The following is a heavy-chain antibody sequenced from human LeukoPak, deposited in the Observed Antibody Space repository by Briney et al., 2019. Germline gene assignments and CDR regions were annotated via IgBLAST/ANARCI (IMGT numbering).Heavy chain of an antibody. CDR1: GYTFTSYA. D-gene: IGHD4-17*01. CDR3: ARGETLTTVIH. Sequence: ASVKVSCKASGYTFTSYAIHWVRQAPGQGLEWMGWINTNTGNPTYAQGFTGRFVFSLDTSVSTAYLQISSLKAEVTAVYYCARGETLTTVIHWGQGTLVTVSS. V-gene: IGHV7-4-1*02. J-gene: IGHJ4*02. CDR2: INTNTGNP.